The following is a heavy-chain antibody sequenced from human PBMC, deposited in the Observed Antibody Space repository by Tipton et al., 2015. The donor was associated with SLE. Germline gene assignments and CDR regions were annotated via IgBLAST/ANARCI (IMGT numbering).Heavy chain of an antibody. J-gene: IGHJ4*02. CDR1: GFTFSSYG. CDR2: IWYDGSNK. D-gene: IGHD6-6*01. Sequence: SLRLSCAASGFTFSSYGMHWVRQAPGKGLEWVAVIWYDGSNKYYADSVKGRFTISRDNSKNTLYLQMNSLRAEDTAVYYCARDSKQLVREYYFDYWGQGTLVTVSP. CDR3: ARDSKQLVREYYFDY. V-gene: IGHV3-33*01.